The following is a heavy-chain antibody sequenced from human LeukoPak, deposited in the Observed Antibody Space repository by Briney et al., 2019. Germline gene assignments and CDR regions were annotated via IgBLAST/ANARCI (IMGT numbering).Heavy chain of an antibody. Sequence: GGSLRLSCAASGFTVSSNYMSWVRQAPGKGLEWVSVIYSGGRTYYAGSVKGRFTISRDNSKNTLYLQMNSLRAEDTAVYYCARNMVAGTLDYWGQGTLVTVSS. J-gene: IGHJ4*02. D-gene: IGHD6-19*01. CDR1: GFTVSSNY. CDR3: ARNMVAGTLDY. CDR2: IYSGGRT. V-gene: IGHV3-66*02.